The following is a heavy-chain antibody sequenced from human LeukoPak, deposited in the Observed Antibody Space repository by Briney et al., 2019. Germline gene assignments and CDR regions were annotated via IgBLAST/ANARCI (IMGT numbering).Heavy chain of an antibody. CDR3: AREGGVTPMFDY. CDR2: ISSSGSTI. V-gene: IGHV3-48*04. J-gene: IGHJ4*02. Sequence: GSLRLSCAASGFTFSSYAMSWVRQAPGKGLEWVSYISSSGSTIYYADSVKGRFTISRDNAKNSLYLQMNSLRAEDTAVYYCAREGGVTPMFDYWGQGTLATVSS. D-gene: IGHD2-21*02. CDR1: GFTFSSYA.